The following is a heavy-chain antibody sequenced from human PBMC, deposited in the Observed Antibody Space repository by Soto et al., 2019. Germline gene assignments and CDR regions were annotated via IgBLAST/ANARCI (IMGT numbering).Heavy chain of an antibody. CDR1: GGTFSSYA. CDR3: ARGLNGDGYNYWYYYYYYGMDV. Sequence: QVQLVQSGAEVKKPGSSVKVSCKASGGTFSSYAISWVRQAPGQGLEWMGGIIPIFGTANYAQKFQGRVKITADDSTSTAYMELSSLRSEDTAVYYCARGLNGDGYNYWYYYYYYGMDVWGQGTTVTVSS. J-gene: IGHJ6*02. CDR2: IIPIFGTA. V-gene: IGHV1-69*01. D-gene: IGHD5-12*01.